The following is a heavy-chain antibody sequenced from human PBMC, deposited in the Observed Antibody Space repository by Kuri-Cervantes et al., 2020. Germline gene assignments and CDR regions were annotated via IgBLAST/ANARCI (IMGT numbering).Heavy chain of an antibody. J-gene: IGHJ4*02. D-gene: IGHD3-10*01. CDR2: IKQDGSEK. CDR1: GFTFSSYW. CDR3: ARATGLGNYARADY. V-gene: IGHV3-7*01. Sequence: GESLKISCAASGFTFSSYWMSWVRQAPGKGLEWVANIKQDGSEKYYVDSVKGRFTISRDNAKNSLYLQMNSLGAEDTAVYYCARATGLGNYARADYWGQGTLVTVSS.